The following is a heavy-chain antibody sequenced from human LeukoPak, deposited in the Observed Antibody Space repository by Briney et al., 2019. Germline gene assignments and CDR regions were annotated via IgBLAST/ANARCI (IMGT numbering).Heavy chain of an antibody. D-gene: IGHD3-10*01. CDR3: AAASRRGWGSYSLDY. CDR2: IYYSGST. J-gene: IGHJ4*02. V-gene: IGHV4-59*01. CDR1: GGSISNYY. Sequence: SETLSLTCTVSGGSISNYYWSWIRQPPGKGLEWIGYIYYSGSTNYNPSLKSRVTMSVDTSKNQFSLKLSSVTAADTAVYYCAAASRRGWGSYSLDYWGQGTLVTVSS.